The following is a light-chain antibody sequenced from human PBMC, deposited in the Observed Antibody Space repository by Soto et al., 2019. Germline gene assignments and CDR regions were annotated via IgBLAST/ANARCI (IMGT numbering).Light chain of an antibody. CDR1: QSVSSSSY. V-gene: IGKV3-20*01. CDR3: RQYGSSPSYT. Sequence: EIVLTQSPGTLSLSPGERVTVSCRASQSVSSSSYLAWYQQKPGQAPRLLIYGASSRATGIPDRFSGSGSATDFTLTISRLEPQDFAVYYCRQYGSSPSYTFGQGTKLEIK. CDR2: GAS. J-gene: IGKJ2*01.